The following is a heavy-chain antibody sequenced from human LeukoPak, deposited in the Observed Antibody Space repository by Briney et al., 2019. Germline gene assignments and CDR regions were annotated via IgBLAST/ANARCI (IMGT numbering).Heavy chain of an antibody. CDR3: ARESGSYSYFDY. J-gene: IGHJ4*02. D-gene: IGHD1-26*01. V-gene: IGHV3-21*01. CDR1: GFTFSNAW. CDR2: ISSSSSYI. Sequence: GGSLRLSCAASGFTFSNAWMSWVRRAPGKGLEWVSSISSSSSYIYYADSVKGRFTISRDNAKNSLYLQMNSLRAEDTAVYYCARESGSYSYFDYWGQGTLVTVSS.